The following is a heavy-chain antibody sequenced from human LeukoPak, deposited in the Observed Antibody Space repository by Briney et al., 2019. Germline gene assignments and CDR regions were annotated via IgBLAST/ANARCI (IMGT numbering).Heavy chain of an antibody. Sequence: ASVKVSCKASGYTFINYGISWVRQAPGQGLEWMGCISAYSGNTHYAQKFQGRVTMTTDTSTTTAYMELRGLRSDDTAVYYCARAEKPNWGNYYYYCMDVWGKGTTVTVSS. CDR2: ISAYSGNT. J-gene: IGHJ6*03. V-gene: IGHV1-18*01. CDR1: GYTFINYG. CDR3: ARAEKPNWGNYYYYCMDV. D-gene: IGHD7-27*01.